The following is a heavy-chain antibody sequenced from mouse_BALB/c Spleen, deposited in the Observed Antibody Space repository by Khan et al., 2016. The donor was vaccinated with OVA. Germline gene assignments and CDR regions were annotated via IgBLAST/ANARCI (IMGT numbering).Heavy chain of an antibody. CDR3: ARLEDI. D-gene: IGHD1-3*01. Sequence: VRLQESGPGLVTPSPTLSITCTVSGFSLTSYGVHWVRQPPGKGLEWMGVIWAGGSTNYNSALIYSLSISTDNAKSQVFLKINSLQTDDTAIYYCARLEDIWGKGTTLTVSA. J-gene: IGHJ2*01. CDR1: GFSLTSYG. CDR2: IWAGGST. V-gene: IGHV2-9*02.